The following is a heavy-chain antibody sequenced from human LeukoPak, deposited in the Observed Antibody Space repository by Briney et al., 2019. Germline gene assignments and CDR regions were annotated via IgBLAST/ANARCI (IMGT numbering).Heavy chain of an antibody. D-gene: IGHD3-10*01. CDR1: GFTFSSYA. J-gene: IGHJ5*02. CDR3: AKDRSKVLPPNWFDP. V-gene: IGHV3-23*01. CDR2: ISGSGGSI. Sequence: PGGSLRLSCAASGFTFSSYAMSWVRQAPGKGLEWVSAISGSGGSIYYADSVKGRFTISRDNSKNTLYLQMNSLRAEDTAVYYCAKDRSKVLPPNWFDPWGQGTLVTVSS.